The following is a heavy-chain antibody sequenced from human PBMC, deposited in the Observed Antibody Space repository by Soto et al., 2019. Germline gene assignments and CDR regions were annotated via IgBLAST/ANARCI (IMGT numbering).Heavy chain of an antibody. CDR1: GFIFSDSA. CDR2: IRSKSKTYAT. D-gene: IGHD2-21*02. Sequence: EVQLVESGGGLVQPGGSLKLSCAASGFIFSDSAVHWVRQAPEKGLEWIARIRSKSKTYATAYVASVQGRFTVSRDDSKNTAYLEMNSLKTEDTAIYYCTRLEESGCAGDDCYFGFDHWGPGTPVTVSS. CDR3: TRLEESGCAGDDCYFGFDH. V-gene: IGHV3-73*02. J-gene: IGHJ4*02.